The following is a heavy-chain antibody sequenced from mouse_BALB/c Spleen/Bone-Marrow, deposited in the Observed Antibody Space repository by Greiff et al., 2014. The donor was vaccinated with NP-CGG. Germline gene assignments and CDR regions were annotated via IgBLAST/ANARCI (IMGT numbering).Heavy chain of an antibody. Sequence: QVQLQQSGDELVKPGASVKLSCMASGFTFTSYWIHWVKQRPGQGPEWIGEINPSNGRTNYNEKFKRKVTLTEDKSSSTAYMQLSSLTSEDSAVYYCARDGNYRYAMDYWGQGTSVTVSS. D-gene: IGHD2-1*01. CDR3: ARDGNYRYAMDY. J-gene: IGHJ4*01. CDR2: INPSNGRT. CDR1: GFTFTSYW. V-gene: IGHV1S81*02.